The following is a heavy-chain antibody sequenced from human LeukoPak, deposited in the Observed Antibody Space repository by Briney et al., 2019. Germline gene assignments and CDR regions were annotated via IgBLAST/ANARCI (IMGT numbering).Heavy chain of an antibody. Sequence: ASVKVSCKASAYTFTGYYMHWVREAPGQGLEWMGWIDPNNADTDYAQKFQGRVTMTRDRSISTTYMELSRLTSDDTAVYYCARRSRNGLDAFDIWGQGTMVTVS. D-gene: IGHD1-14*01. CDR2: IDPNNADT. CDR3: ARRSRNGLDAFDI. CDR1: AYTFTGYY. V-gene: IGHV1-2*02. J-gene: IGHJ3*02.